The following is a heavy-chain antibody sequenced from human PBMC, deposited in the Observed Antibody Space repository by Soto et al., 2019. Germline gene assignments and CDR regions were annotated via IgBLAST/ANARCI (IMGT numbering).Heavy chain of an antibody. CDR3: ARGNDFWSGPISGGYYFDY. CDR1: GYTFTSYY. V-gene: IGHV1-46*01. D-gene: IGHD3-3*01. CDR2: INPSGGST. J-gene: IGHJ4*02. Sequence: ASVKVSCKASGYTFTSYYMHWVRQAPGQGLEWMGIINPSGGSTSYAQKFQGRVTMTRDTSTSTVYMELSSLRSEDTAVYYCARGNDFWSGPISGGYYFDYWGQGPLVTVYS.